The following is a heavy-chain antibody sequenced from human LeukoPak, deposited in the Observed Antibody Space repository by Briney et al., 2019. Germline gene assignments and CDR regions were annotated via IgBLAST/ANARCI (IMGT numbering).Heavy chain of an antibody. CDR2: ISSSSSYI. CDR1: GFTFSKYA. Sequence: GGSLRLSCAASGFTFSKYAMNWVRQAPGKGLEWVASISSSSSYINFPDSVKGRFTISRDNAKNSLYLEMDSLRADDTAVYYCARGSYYDYTWGNYLEYWGQGAPVTVSS. CDR3: ARGSYYDYTWGNYLEY. D-gene: IGHD3-16*02. V-gene: IGHV3-21*01. J-gene: IGHJ4*02.